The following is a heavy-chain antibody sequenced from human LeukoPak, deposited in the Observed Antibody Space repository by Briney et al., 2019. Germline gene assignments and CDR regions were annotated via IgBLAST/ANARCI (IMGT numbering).Heavy chain of an antibody. CDR3: AREDWSASCSGGSCGYYYYMDV. V-gene: IGHV1-8*03. D-gene: IGHD2-15*01. J-gene: IGHJ6*03. CDR2: MNPNSGNT. Sequence: ASVKVSCKASGYTFTSYDINWVRQATGQGLEWMGWMNPNSGNTGYAQKFQGRVTITRNTSISTAYMELSSLRSEDTAVYYCAREDWSASCSGGSCGYYYYMDVWGKGTTVTVSS. CDR1: GYTFTSYD.